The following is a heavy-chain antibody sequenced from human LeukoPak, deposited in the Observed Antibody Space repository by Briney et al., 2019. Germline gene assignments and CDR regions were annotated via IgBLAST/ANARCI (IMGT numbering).Heavy chain of an antibody. Sequence: PSETLSLSCTVSGGSISSYYWSWIRQPPGRGLEWIGYIYYSGSTNYNPSLKSRVTISVDTSKSQFSLKLSSVTAADTAVYYCARDIAAAGGWFDPWGQGTLVTVSS. J-gene: IGHJ5*02. CDR1: GGSISSYY. V-gene: IGHV4-59*01. CDR3: ARDIAAAGGWFDP. CDR2: IYYSGST. D-gene: IGHD6-13*01.